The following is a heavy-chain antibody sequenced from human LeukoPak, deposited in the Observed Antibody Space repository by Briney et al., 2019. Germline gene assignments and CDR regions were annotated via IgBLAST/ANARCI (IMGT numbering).Heavy chain of an antibody. V-gene: IGHV3-21*04. Sequence: PGGSLRLSCAASGFTFSSYSMNWVRQAPGKGLEWVSSISSSSDYIYYADSVKGRFTISRDNAKNSLSLQMNSLRAEDTAVYYCARANVAVAGTLFENWGQGTLVTVSS. CDR3: ARANVAVAGTLFEN. D-gene: IGHD6-19*01. J-gene: IGHJ4*02. CDR1: GFTFSSYS. CDR2: ISSSSDYI.